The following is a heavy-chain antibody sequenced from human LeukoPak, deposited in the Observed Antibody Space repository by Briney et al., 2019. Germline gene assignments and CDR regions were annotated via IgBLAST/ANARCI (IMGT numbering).Heavy chain of an antibody. D-gene: IGHD6-13*01. V-gene: IGHV4-39*07. J-gene: IGHJ3*02. Sequence: PSETLSLTCTVSGGSISSSSYYWGWIRQPPGKGLEWIGSIYYSGSTYYNPSLKSRVTISVDTSKNQFSLKLSSVTAADTAVYYCARSLWYSDAFDIWGQGTMVTVSS. CDR2: IYYSGST. CDR1: GGSISSSSYY. CDR3: ARSLWYSDAFDI.